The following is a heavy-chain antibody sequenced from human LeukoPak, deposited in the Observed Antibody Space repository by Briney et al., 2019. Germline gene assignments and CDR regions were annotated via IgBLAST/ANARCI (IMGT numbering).Heavy chain of an antibody. CDR2: ISWNSGSI. D-gene: IGHD3-10*01. V-gene: IGHV3-9*03. J-gene: IGHJ4*02. CDR1: GFTFDDYA. CDR3: AKDRGGSGSYHYFDY. Sequence: GGSLRLSCAASGFTFDDYAMHWVRQAPGKGLEWVSGISWNSGSIGYADSVKGRFTISRDNAKNSLYLQMNSLRAEDMALYYCAKDRGGSGSYHYFDYWGQGTLVTVSS.